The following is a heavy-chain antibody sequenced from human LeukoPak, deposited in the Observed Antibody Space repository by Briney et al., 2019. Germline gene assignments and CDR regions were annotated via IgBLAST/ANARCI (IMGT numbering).Heavy chain of an antibody. D-gene: IGHD2-2*01. Sequence: SETLSLTCAVSGGSISSSNWWSWVRQPPGKGLEWIGEIYHSGSTNYNPSLKSRVTISVDTSKNQFSLKLSSVTAADTAVYYCARLWMVPARPINWFDPWGQGTLVTVSS. CDR3: ARLWMVPARPINWFDP. CDR2: IYHSGST. J-gene: IGHJ5*02. CDR1: GGSISSSNW. V-gene: IGHV4-4*02.